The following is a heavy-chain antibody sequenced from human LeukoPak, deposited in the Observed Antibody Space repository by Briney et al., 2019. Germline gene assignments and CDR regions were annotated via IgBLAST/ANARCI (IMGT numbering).Heavy chain of an antibody. V-gene: IGHV4-59*01. Sequence: SETLSLTCTVSGGSISSYYWSWIRHPPGKGLEWIGYICYSGSTNYNPSLKSRVTISVDTSKNQSSLKLSSVTAADTAVYYCAKMSSSSNWFDPWGQGTLVTVSS. D-gene: IGHD6-6*01. CDR2: ICYSGST. CDR1: GGSISSYY. J-gene: IGHJ5*02. CDR3: AKMSSSSNWFDP.